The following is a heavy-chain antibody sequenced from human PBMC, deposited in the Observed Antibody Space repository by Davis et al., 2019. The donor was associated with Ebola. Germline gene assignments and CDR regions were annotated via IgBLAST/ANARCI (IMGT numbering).Heavy chain of an antibody. CDR2: INHSGST. D-gene: IGHD6-6*01. Sequence: SETLSLTCTVSGGSLSSSSYYWGWIRQPPGKGLEWIGEINHSGSTNYNTYLKSRVTISVDTSKNQFSLKLSSVTAADTAVYYCARASRYSSSSGYYYYGMAVWGQGTTLPVSS. V-gene: IGHV4-39*07. CDR1: GGSLSSSSYY. J-gene: IGHJ6*02. CDR3: ARASRYSSSSGYYYYGMAV.